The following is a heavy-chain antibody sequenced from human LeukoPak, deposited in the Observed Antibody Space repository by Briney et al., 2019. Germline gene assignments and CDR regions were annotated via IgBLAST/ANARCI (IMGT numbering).Heavy chain of an antibody. CDR2: IYYSGST. CDR3: ASLPIIAVADLPAGHR. V-gene: IGHV4-39*01. J-gene: IGHJ4*02. D-gene: IGHD6-19*01. Sequence: ETLSLTCTVSGGSISSSSYYWGWIRQPPGKGLEWIGSIYYSGSTYYNPSLKSRVTISVDTSKNQFSLKLSSVTAADTAVYYCASLPIIAVADLPAGHRWGQGTLVTVSS. CDR1: GGSISSSSYY.